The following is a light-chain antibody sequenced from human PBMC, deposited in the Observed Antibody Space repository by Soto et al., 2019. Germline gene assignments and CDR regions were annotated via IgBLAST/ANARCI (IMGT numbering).Light chain of an antibody. V-gene: IGLV2-14*01. CDR2: DVS. CDR3: SSYTTASPLVV. Sequence: QSALTQPASVSGSPGQSITISCTGTSSDVGGYNYVSWYQQHPGKAPKLMIYDVSNRPSGVSNRFSGSKSGNTASLTISGLQAGDEADYYCSSYTTASPLVVFGGGTKLTVL. CDR1: SSDVGGYNY. J-gene: IGLJ2*01.